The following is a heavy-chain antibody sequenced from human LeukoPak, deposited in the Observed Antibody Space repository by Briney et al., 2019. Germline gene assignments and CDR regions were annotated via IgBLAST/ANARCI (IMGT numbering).Heavy chain of an antibody. CDR1: GGSFSGYY. CDR2: INHSGST. J-gene: IGHJ3*01. CDR3: ARAPYLSSGS. V-gene: IGHV4-34*01. Sequence: ASETLSLTCAVYGGSFSGYYRSWIRQPPGKGLEWIGEINHSGSTNYNPSLKSRVTISLDTSKSQFSLKLTSVTAADTAVYCCARAPYLSSGSWGQGTMVTVSS. D-gene: IGHD3-22*01.